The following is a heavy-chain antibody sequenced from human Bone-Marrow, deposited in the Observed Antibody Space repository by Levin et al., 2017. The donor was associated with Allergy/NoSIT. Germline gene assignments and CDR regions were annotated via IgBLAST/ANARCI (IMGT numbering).Heavy chain of an antibody. CDR1: GFIFGDYY. CDR2: IDSFGSTR. Sequence: GGSLRLSCVGTGFIFGDYYMSWIRQAPGKGLEWVSYIDSFGSTRYYADSLKGRFTVSRDNAKNSLYLQMNSLRGDDTAVYFCARARRAYSSSDYWGQGTLVTVSA. CDR3: ARARRAYSSSDY. V-gene: IGHV3-11*01. J-gene: IGHJ4*02. D-gene: IGHD3-22*01.